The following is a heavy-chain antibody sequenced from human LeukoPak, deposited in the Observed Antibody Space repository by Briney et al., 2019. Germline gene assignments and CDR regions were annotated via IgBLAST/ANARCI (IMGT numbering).Heavy chain of an antibody. CDR3: ARVIAVAGTFDP. CDR1: GGSFSGYY. V-gene: IGHV4-34*01. CDR2: INHSGST. Sequence: PSETLSLTCAVYGGSFSGYYWSWIRQPPGKGLEWIGEINHSGSTNYNPSLKSRVTISVDTSKNQFSLKLSSVTAADTAVYYCARVIAVAGTFDPWGQGTLVTVSS. J-gene: IGHJ5*02. D-gene: IGHD6-19*01.